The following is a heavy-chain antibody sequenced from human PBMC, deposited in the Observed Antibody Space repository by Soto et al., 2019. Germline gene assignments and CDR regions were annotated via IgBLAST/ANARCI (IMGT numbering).Heavy chain of an antibody. V-gene: IGHV4-39*01. CDR1: GGSISSSSYY. Sequence: PSETLSLTCTVSGGSISSSSYYWGWIRQPPGKGLEWIGSIYYSGSTYYNPSLKSRVTISVDTSKNQFSLKLSSVTAADTAVYYCARHDITGTTNVDYWGQGTLVTVSS. D-gene: IGHD1-7*01. CDR3: ARHDITGTTNVDY. J-gene: IGHJ4*02. CDR2: IYYSGST.